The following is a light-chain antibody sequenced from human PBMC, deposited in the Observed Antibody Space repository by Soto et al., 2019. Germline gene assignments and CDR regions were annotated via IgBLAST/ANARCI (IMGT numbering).Light chain of an antibody. J-gene: IGKJ4*01. Sequence: DIPMTQSPSSLSASVGDRVTITRRASQSIGSYLNWYQQTPGKAPNLXIYAASTLQSGVPSRFSGSGAGPDCTRTISSLQPEDVTTDYCPQLNSYPLTFGGGTKVDIK. CDR2: AAS. CDR3: PQLNSYPLT. V-gene: IGKV1-17*01. CDR1: QSIGSY.